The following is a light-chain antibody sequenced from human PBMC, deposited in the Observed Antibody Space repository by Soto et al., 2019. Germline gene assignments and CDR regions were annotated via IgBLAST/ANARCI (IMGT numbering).Light chain of an antibody. CDR3: QQYGSSRFT. CDR1: QSVSSSY. J-gene: IGKJ3*01. Sequence: EIVLTQSPGTLSLSPGERSTLSCRPSQSVSSSYLAWSQQKPGQAPRLLIYGASSRATGIPDRFSGCGSGTDFTLTISRLEPEDFAVYYCQQYGSSRFTFGPGTKVDIK. CDR2: GAS. V-gene: IGKV3-20*01.